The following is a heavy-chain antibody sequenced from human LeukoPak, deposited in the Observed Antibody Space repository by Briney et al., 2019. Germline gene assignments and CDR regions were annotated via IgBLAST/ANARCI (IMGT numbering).Heavy chain of an antibody. D-gene: IGHD5-12*01. Sequence: GGSLRLSCAASGFIFNSFGMHWVRQAPGKGLVWVSRINTDGSRTDDADSVKGRFTISRDNTENTVYLQMNSLRVEDTAVYYRTGSLTGYDDYWGQGTLVTVSS. V-gene: IGHV3-74*01. CDR1: GFIFNSFG. CDR3: TGSLTGYDDY. J-gene: IGHJ4*02. CDR2: INTDGSRT.